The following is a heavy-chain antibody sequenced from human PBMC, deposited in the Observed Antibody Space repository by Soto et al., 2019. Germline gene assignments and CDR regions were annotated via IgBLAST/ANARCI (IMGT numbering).Heavy chain of an antibody. J-gene: IGHJ4*02. Sequence: QVQLQQWGAGLLKPSETLSLTCAVYGGSFSGYYWSWIRQPPGKGLEWIGEINHSGSTNYNPSLKSRVTISXXTXKXXFSLKLSSVTAADTAVYYCARGRSAGYSSSWYINYWGQGTLVTVSS. D-gene: IGHD6-13*01. CDR3: ARGRSAGYSSSWYINY. CDR2: INHSGST. CDR1: GGSFSGYY. V-gene: IGHV4-34*01.